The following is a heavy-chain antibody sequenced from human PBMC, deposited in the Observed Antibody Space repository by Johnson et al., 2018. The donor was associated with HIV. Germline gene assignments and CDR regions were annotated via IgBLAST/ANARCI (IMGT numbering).Heavy chain of an antibody. CDR3: ARDLPGIYDAFDI. D-gene: IGHD1-26*01. CDR1: GFTFSSYA. J-gene: IGHJ3*02. V-gene: IGHV3-23*04. CDR2: ISGSGGST. Sequence: VQLVESGGGLVQPGGSLRLSCAASGFTFSSYAMSWVRQAPGKGLEWVSAISGSGGSTYYADSVKGRFTISRDNSKNTLYLQMHSLRTEDTAYYYCARDLPGIYDAFDIWGQGTMVTVSP.